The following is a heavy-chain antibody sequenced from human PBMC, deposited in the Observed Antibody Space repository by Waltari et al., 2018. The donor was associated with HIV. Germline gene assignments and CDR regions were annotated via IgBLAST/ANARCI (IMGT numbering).Heavy chain of an antibody. J-gene: IGHJ2*01. CDR3: ARDYNWNRWGYFDL. Sequence: EEQLVESGGGLVQPGGSLSRSCLALGITFISDWVSWVLPAPGKGLEWVANIKQDGSEKYYVDSVKGRFTISRDNAKNSLYLQMNSLRAEDTAVYYCARDYNWNRWGYFDLWGRGTLVTVSS. CDR1: GITFISDW. V-gene: IGHV3-7*01. CDR2: IKQDGSEK. D-gene: IGHD1-20*01.